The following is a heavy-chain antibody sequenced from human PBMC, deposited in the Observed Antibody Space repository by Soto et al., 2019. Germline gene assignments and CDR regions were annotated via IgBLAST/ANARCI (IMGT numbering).Heavy chain of an antibody. D-gene: IGHD5-12*01. V-gene: IGHV1-69*13. Sequence: GASVKVSCKASGGTFSSYAISWVRQAPGQGLEWMGGIIPIFGTANYAQKFQGRVTITADESTSTAYMELSSLRSEDTAVYYCATRSGYDAMPMDYYYYGMDVWGQGTTVTVSS. CDR2: IIPIFGTA. CDR1: GGTFSSYA. J-gene: IGHJ6*02. CDR3: ATRSGYDAMPMDYYYYGMDV.